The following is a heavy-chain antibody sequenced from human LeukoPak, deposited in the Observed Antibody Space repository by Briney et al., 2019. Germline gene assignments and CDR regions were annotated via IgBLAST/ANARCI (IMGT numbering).Heavy chain of an antibody. CDR3: ARNGIYGDYV. CDR2: THSGGRT. V-gene: IGHV3-66*01. D-gene: IGHD4-17*01. Sequence: PGGSLRLSCAASGFTVTDNDMSWVRQAPGKGLEWVSDTHSGGRTYYADSLKDRFTISRDNSKNTLYLQMSSLRVEDTAVYYCARNGIYGDYVWGQGTLVTVSS. CDR1: GFTVTDND. J-gene: IGHJ4*02.